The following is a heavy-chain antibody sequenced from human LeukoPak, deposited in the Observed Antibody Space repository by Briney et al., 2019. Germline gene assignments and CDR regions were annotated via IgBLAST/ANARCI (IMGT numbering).Heavy chain of an antibody. CDR3: ARGGSKSGQQLVDY. D-gene: IGHD6-13*01. CDR1: GFTFSSYW. V-gene: IGHV3-7*01. J-gene: IGHJ4*02. CDR2: IKQDGSEK. Sequence: PGGSLRLSCAASGFTFSSYWMSWVRQAPGKGLEWVANIKQDGSEKYYVDSVKGRFTISRDNAKNSLYLQMNSLRAEDTAVYYCARGGSKSGQQLVDYWGQGTLVTVSS.